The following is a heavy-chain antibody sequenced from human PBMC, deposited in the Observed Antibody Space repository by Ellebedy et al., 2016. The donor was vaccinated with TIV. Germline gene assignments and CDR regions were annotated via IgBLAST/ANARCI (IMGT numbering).Heavy chain of an antibody. Sequence: AASVKVSCKASGYTFTNYGISWVRQAPGQGLEWMGWLRAYNPNRKYAQKLQGRVTMTTDTSTSKAYMELRSLRYDDTAVYYGVNRLHNGVTYWGQGTRVTVSS. D-gene: IGHD2-21*02. V-gene: IGHV1-18*01. CDR3: VNRLHNGVTY. J-gene: IGHJ4*02. CDR1: GYTFTNYG. CDR2: LRAYNPNR.